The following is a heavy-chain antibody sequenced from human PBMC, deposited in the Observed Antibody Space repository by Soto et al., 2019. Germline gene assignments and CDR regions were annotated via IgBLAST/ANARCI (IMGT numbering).Heavy chain of an antibody. V-gene: IGHV3-33*01. CDR3: ARDAITGTTTQFDP. Sequence: QVQLVESGGGVVQPGRSLRLSCAASGFTFSSYGMHWVRQAPGKGLEWVAVIWYDGSNKYYADSVKGRFTISRDNSKNTLYLQMNSLRAEDTAVYYCARDAITGTTTQFDPWGQGTLVTVSS. CDR1: GFTFSSYG. J-gene: IGHJ5*02. CDR2: IWYDGSNK. D-gene: IGHD1-20*01.